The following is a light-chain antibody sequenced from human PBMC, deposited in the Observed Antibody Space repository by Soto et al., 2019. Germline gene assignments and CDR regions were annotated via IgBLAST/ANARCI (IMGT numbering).Light chain of an antibody. CDR3: QQYNNWPPL. V-gene: IGKV3-15*01. Sequence: EIVMTQSPATLSVSPGERATLSCRASQSVSSNLAWYQQKPGQAPRLLIYGASNRATGIPARFSGSGSGTEFTVTISSLQSEDFAVYYCQQYNNWPPLFGQGTRLEIK. J-gene: IGKJ5*01. CDR2: GAS. CDR1: QSVSSN.